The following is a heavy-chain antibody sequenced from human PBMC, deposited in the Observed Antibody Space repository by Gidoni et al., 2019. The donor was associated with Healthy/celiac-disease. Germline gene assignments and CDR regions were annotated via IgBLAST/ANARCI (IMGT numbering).Heavy chain of an antibody. V-gene: IGHV3-11*04. J-gene: IGHJ4*02. D-gene: IGHD3-22*01. CDR2: IRSSGSTI. CDR1: GFTFGDNY. Sequence: QVQLVESGGGLVKPGGSLRLSCAASGFTFGDNYMSWIRQAPVKGLEWLSYIRSSGSTIYYADSVKGRFTISRDNAKNSLYLQMNSLRAEDTAVYYCARDTDSSGYYGYWGQGTLVTVSS. CDR3: ARDTDSSGYYGY.